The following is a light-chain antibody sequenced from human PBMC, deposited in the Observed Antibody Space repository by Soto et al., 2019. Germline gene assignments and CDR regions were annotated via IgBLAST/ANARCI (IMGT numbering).Light chain of an antibody. V-gene: IGKV1-5*03. CDR1: QTISSW. CDR3: QQSYSTPPT. Sequence: DIQMTKSPSTLSGSVGDRVTITCRASQTISSWLAWYQQKPGKAPKLLIYKASTLKSGVPSRFSGSGSGTDFTLTISSLQPEDFATYYCQQSYSTPPTFGQGTRLEI. J-gene: IGKJ5*01. CDR2: KAS.